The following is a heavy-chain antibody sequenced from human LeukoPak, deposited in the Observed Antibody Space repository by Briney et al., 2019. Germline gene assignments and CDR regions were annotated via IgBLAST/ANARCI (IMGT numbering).Heavy chain of an antibody. CDR3: ARSSSSYSPFDY. CDR2: INPNSGGT. CDR1: GYTFTAYY. Sequence: GASVKVSCRTSGYTFTAYYIHWVRQAPGQGLEWMGWINPNSGGTNYAQKFQGRVTMTRGTSISTAYMELSRLSSDDTAVYFCARSSSSYSPFDYWGQGTLVTVSS. V-gene: IGHV1-2*02. D-gene: IGHD2-2*01. J-gene: IGHJ4*02.